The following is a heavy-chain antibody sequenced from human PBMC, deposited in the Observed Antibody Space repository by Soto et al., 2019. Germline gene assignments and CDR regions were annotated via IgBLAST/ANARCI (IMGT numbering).Heavy chain of an antibody. Sequence: LVKLSCKTSGGTNSRYAISWVRQAHGQGLEWMGGIIPIFGTANYAQKFQGRVTITADKSTSTAYMELSSLRSEDTAVYYCARSITIFGVVISSYYFDYWGQGTLGTVSS. CDR1: GGTNSRYA. J-gene: IGHJ4*02. CDR3: ARSITIFGVVISSYYFDY. D-gene: IGHD3-3*01. CDR2: IIPIFGTA. V-gene: IGHV1-69*06.